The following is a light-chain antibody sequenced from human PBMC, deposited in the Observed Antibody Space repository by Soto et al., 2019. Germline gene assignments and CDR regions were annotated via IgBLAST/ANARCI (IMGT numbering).Light chain of an antibody. CDR2: DAS. V-gene: IGKV3-11*01. CDR1: QSVSSY. J-gene: IGKJ1*01. Sequence: EIVLTQSPATLSLSPGERATLSCRASQSVSSYLAWYQQKPGQAPRLLIYDASNRATGIPARFSGSGSGTDFTLTISSLEPEDFAVYYCQQRSNWPPTFGQGTXLXI. CDR3: QQRSNWPPT.